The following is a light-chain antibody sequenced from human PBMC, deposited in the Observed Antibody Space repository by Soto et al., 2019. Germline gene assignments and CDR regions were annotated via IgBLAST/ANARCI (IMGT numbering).Light chain of an antibody. Sequence: DIQMTQSPSSVSASVGDRVTITCRASQDIGTFLAWYQQRPGRAPNLLIYYASTLQSGVPSRFRGSGSETEFTLTINSLQPEDFETYYCHQAKSFPWTLGQAPKVDVK. CDR1: QDIGTF. J-gene: IGKJ1*01. CDR2: YAS. V-gene: IGKV1D-12*01. CDR3: HQAKSFPWT.